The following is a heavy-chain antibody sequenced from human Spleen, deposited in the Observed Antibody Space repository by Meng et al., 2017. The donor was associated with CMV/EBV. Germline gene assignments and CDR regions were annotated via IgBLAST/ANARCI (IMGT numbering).Heavy chain of an antibody. D-gene: IGHD6-19*01. V-gene: IGHV3-11*01. CDR3: ASPYSSGWYIDY. Sequence: GGSLRLSCAASGFTFSDYYMSWIRQAPGKGLEWISYISSTNREVYVPSSGRTTYYADSVKGRFTISRDDAKNTLFLQMNSLTAEDAAVYYCASPYSSGWYIDYWGQGTLVTVSS. CDR2: ISSTNREVYVPSSGRTT. CDR1: GFTFSDYY. J-gene: IGHJ4*02.